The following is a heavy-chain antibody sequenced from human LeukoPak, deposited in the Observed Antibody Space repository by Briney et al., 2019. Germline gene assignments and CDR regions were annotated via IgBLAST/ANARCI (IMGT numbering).Heavy chain of an antibody. V-gene: IGHV3-43*02. CDR2: ISGDGGST. J-gene: IGHJ6*02. CDR3: AKEIRGRYYYGSGSYSDYYGMDV. Sequence: GGSLRLSCAASGFTFDDYAMHWVRQAPGKGLEWASLISGDGGSTYYADSVKGRFTISRDNSKNSLYLQMNSLRTEDTALYYCAKEIRGRYYYGSGSYSDYYGMDVWGQGTTVTVSS. CDR1: GFTFDDYA. D-gene: IGHD3-10*01.